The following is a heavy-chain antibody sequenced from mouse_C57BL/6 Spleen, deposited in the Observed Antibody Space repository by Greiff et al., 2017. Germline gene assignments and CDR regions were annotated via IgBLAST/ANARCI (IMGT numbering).Heavy chain of an antibody. V-gene: IGHV8-12*01. CDR2: IYWDDDK. Sequence: QVTLKVSGPGILQSSQTLSLTCSFSGFSLSTSGMGVSWIRQPSGKGLEWLAHIYWDDDKRYNPSLKSRLTISQDTSRNQVFLKITSVDTADTATYYCARNYDYDGKSHAMDYWGQGTSVTVSS. CDR1: GFSLSTSGMG. J-gene: IGHJ4*01. CDR3: ARNYDYDGKSHAMDY. D-gene: IGHD2-4*01.